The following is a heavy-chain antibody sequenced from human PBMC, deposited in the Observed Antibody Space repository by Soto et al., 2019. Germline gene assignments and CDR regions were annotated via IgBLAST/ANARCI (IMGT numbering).Heavy chain of an antibody. CDR3: AKVGISGTKYFEY. J-gene: IGHJ4*02. CDR2: ITSTGGTT. CDR1: GFAFSPYG. Sequence: EVQLLESGGGLAQPGGSLRLSCAASGFAFSPYGMSWVRQAPGKGLEWVSSITSTGGTTYYADSVKGRFTISRDNSKNTQYLQMNSLRAEDTAVYYCAKVGISGTKYFEYWGQGTLVTVSS. D-gene: IGHD1-20*01. V-gene: IGHV3-23*01.